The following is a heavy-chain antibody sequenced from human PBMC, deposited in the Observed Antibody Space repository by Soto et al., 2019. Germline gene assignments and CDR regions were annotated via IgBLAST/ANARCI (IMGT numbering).Heavy chain of an antibody. CDR3: AKDKSYGSGSYRGYYFDY. V-gene: IGHV3-9*01. D-gene: IGHD3-10*01. Sequence: EVQLVESGGGLVQPGRSLRLSCAASGFTFYDYAMHWVRQAPGKGLEWVSGISWNSGSIGYADSVKGRFTISRDNAKNSLYLQMNSLIAEDTALYYCAKDKSYGSGSYRGYYFDYWGQGTLVTVSS. CDR1: GFTFYDYA. J-gene: IGHJ4*02. CDR2: ISWNSGSI.